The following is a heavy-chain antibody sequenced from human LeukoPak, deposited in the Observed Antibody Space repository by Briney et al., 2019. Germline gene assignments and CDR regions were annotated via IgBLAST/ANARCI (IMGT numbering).Heavy chain of an antibody. CDR1: GFTFSSYG. Sequence: AGSLRLSCAASGFTFSSYGMHWVRQAPGKGLEWVAVISYDGSNKYYADSVKGRFTISRDNSKNTLYLQMNSLRAEDTAVYYCAKDRVAAAGTSYLFDYWGQGTLVTVSS. J-gene: IGHJ4*02. CDR3: AKDRVAAAGTSYLFDY. V-gene: IGHV3-30*18. D-gene: IGHD6-13*01. CDR2: ISYDGSNK.